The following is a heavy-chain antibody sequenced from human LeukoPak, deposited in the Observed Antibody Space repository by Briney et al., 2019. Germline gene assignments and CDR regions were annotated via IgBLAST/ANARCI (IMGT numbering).Heavy chain of an antibody. V-gene: IGHV1-69*13. J-gene: IGHJ6*02. Sequence: SVKVSCKASGGTFSSYAISWVRQAPGQGLEWMGGIIPIFGTANYAQKFQGRVTITADESTSAAYMELRSLRSDDTAVYYCARDLVVVTATPEIGYYYGMDVWGQGTTVTVSS. D-gene: IGHD2-21*02. CDR1: GGTFSSYA. CDR3: ARDLVVVTATPEIGYYYGMDV. CDR2: IIPIFGTA.